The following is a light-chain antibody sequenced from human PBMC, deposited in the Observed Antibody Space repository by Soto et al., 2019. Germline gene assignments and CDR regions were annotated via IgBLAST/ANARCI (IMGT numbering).Light chain of an antibody. CDR2: EVN. CDR3: SSYAGSSNV. Sequence: LTQPPSASGSPGQSVAISCTGTSSDVGGYSYVSWYQQHPGKAPKLMIYEVNKRPSGVPDRFSGSKSGNTASLTVSGLQAEDEADYYCSSYAGSSNVFGTGTKLTVL. CDR1: SSDVGGYSY. V-gene: IGLV2-8*01. J-gene: IGLJ1*01.